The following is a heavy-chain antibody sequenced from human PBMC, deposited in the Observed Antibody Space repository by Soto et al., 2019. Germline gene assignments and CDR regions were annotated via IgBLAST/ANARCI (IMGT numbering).Heavy chain of an antibody. CDR2: IYYSGST. J-gene: IGHJ6*03. CDR1: GGSISSSSYY. D-gene: IGHD1-7*01. CDR3: ARAGGTTPYYYYYMDV. V-gene: IGHV4-39*01. Sequence: SETLSLTCTVSGGSISSSSYYWGWIRQPPGKGLEWIGSIYYSGSTYYNPSLKSRVTISVDTSKNQFSLKLSSVTAADTAVYYCARAGGTTPYYYYYMDVWGKGTTVTVSS.